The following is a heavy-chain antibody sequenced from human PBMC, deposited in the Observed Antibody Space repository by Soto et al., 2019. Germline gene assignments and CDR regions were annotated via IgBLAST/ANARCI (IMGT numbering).Heavy chain of an antibody. D-gene: IGHD4-17*01. CDR3: AKSVGTYGDNTERAERFDP. CDR1: RIIFNNYA. J-gene: IGHJ5*02. CDR2: ITDAGGRT. Sequence: EVQLLASGGGLVQPGGSLRLSCAASRIIFNNYAMSWVRQAPGKGLEWVSVITDAGGRTYYAASAQGRFTISRDNSKNTLYLQMHSLRAEDTAIYYCAKSVGTYGDNTERAERFDPWGQGTLVTVSS. V-gene: IGHV3-23*01.